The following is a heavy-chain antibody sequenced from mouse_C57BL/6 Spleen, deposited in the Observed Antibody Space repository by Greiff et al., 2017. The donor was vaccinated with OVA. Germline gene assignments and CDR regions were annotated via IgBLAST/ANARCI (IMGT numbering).Heavy chain of an antibody. Sequence: DVQLQESGGGLVQPGGSLSLSCAASGFTFTDYYMSWVRQPPGKALEWLGFIRNKANGYTTEYSASVKGRFTISRDNSQSILYLQMNALRAEDSATYYCARYRDYAWFAYWGQGTLVTVSA. D-gene: IGHD2-4*01. CDR1: GFTFTDYY. V-gene: IGHV7-3*01. CDR2: IRNKANGYTT. J-gene: IGHJ3*01. CDR3: ARYRDYAWFAY.